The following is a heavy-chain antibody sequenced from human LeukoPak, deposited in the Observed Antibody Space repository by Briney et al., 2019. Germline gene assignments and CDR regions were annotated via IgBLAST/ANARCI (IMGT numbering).Heavy chain of an antibody. CDR1: GGSISSSNYY. Sequence: TLSLTCTVSGGSISSSNYYWGWIRQPPGQALHWLALIYWDDDKRYSPSLRSRLTITKDTSKNQVVLTMTNMDPEDTATYFCAYYGSGTFFDPWGQGTLVTVSS. V-gene: IGHV2-5*02. CDR2: IYWDDDK. D-gene: IGHD3-10*01. CDR3: AYYGSGTFFDP. J-gene: IGHJ5*01.